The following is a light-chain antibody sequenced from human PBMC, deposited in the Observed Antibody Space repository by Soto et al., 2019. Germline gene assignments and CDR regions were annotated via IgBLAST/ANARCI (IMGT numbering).Light chain of an antibody. V-gene: IGKV3-15*01. CDR3: QQYSNWPLT. J-gene: IGKJ5*01. CDR1: QSVSSN. CDR2: GAS. Sequence: EIVMTQSPATLSVSPGERATLSCRASQSVSSNLAWYQQKPDQAPRLLINGASTRATGIPARFGGSGSGTEFTLTISSLQSEDLAVYYCQQYSNWPLTFGQGTRLEIK.